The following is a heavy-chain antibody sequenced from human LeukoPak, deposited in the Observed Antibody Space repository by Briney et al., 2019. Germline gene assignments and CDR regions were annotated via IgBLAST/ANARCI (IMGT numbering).Heavy chain of an antibody. V-gene: IGHV3-33*06. CDR2: IWYDGSNK. Sequence: GGSLRLSCAASGFTFSSYGMHWVRQAPGKGLEWVAVIWYDGSNKYYADSVKGRFTISRDNSKNTLYLQMNSLRAEDTAVYYCAKSVDTAMVSRPYFDYWGQGTLVTVSS. J-gene: IGHJ4*02. CDR1: GFTFSSYG. D-gene: IGHD5-18*01. CDR3: AKSVDTAMVSRPYFDY.